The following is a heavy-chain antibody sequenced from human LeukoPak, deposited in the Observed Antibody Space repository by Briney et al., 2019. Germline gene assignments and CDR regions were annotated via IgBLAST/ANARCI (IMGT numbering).Heavy chain of an antibody. V-gene: IGHV3-7*01. CDR2: INKDGSEK. J-gene: IGHJ4*02. D-gene: IGHD2-2*01. Sequence: GGSLRLSCAASGFTFSNYWMSWVRQAPGKGLEWVAHINKDGSEKYYVDSVKGRFTISRDNAKNLLYLQMKSLRAEDTALYYCARRDCSGSSCYGIDYWGQGTLVTVSS. CDR3: ARRDCSGSSCYGIDY. CDR1: GFTFSNYW.